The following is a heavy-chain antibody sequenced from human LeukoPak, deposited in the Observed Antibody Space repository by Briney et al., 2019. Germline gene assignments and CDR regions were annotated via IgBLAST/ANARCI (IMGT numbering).Heavy chain of an antibody. Sequence: SETLSLTCAVYGGSFSGYYWSWIRQPPGKGLEWIGEINHSGSTNYNPSLKSRVTISVDTSKNQFSLKLSSVTAADTAVYYCVRGRDSSGYYAGDFDYWGQGTLVTVSS. D-gene: IGHD3-22*01. CDR2: INHSGST. CDR3: VRGRDSSGYYAGDFDY. V-gene: IGHV4-34*01. CDR1: GGSFSGYY. J-gene: IGHJ4*02.